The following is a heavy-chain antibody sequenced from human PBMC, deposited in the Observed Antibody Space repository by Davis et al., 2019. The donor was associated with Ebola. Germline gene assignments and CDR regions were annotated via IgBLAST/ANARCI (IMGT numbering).Heavy chain of an antibody. CDR2: ISGSGATT. V-gene: IGHV3-23*01. CDR3: AKRGARYFYHYYGMDV. Sequence: PGGSLRLSCAASGFTFSNYAMSWVRQAPGKGLEWVSGISGSGATTYYADSVKGRFTISRDNSKNTLYLQMNSLRADDTALYYCAKRGARYFYHYYGMDVWGQGTTVTVSS. D-gene: IGHD2/OR15-2a*01. J-gene: IGHJ6*02. CDR1: GFTFSNYA.